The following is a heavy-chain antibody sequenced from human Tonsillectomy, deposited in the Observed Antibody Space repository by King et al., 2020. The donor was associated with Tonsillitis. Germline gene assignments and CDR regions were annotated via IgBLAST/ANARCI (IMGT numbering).Heavy chain of an antibody. D-gene: IGHD5-18*01. CDR3: ARVPGSEIQRWFSVRYFDL. CDR1: GFTFSNYD. CDR2: ISSSSSYI. J-gene: IGHJ2*01. V-gene: IGHV3-21*04. Sequence: VQLVESGGGLVKPGGSLRLSCAASGFTFSNYDINWVRQAPGKGLEWVSSISSSSSYIYYADSVKGRFTISRDNAKNSLYLQLNSLGAEDTAVDYCARVPGSEIQRWFSVRYFDLWGRGTLVTVSS.